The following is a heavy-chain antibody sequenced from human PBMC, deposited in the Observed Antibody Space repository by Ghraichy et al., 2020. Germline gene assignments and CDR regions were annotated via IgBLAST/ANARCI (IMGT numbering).Heavy chain of an antibody. D-gene: IGHD2-8*01. Sequence: SENLSLTCGVYGGFFTGYHWSWVRQPPGKGLEWIGEINHSGTTNYNPSLKSRVSMSVDTSRHQFSLSLNSVTAADTAVYYCARGRMGDFWGQGALVTVS. CDR1: GGFFTGYH. CDR2: INHSGTT. CDR3: ARGRMGDF. V-gene: IGHV4-34*01. J-gene: IGHJ4*02.